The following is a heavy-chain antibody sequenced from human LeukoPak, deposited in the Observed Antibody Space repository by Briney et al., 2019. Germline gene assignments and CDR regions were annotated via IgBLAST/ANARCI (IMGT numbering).Heavy chain of an antibody. Sequence: PGGSLRLSCAASGFTFSSYAMSWVRQAPGKGLEWVSAISGSGGSTYYADSVKGRFTISRDNSKNTLYLQMNSLRAEDTAVYYCAKGGSYCGGDCYSDYWGQGTLVTVPS. CDR1: GFTFSSYA. CDR3: AKGGSYCGGDCYSDY. D-gene: IGHD2-21*01. J-gene: IGHJ4*02. CDR2: ISGSGGST. V-gene: IGHV3-23*01.